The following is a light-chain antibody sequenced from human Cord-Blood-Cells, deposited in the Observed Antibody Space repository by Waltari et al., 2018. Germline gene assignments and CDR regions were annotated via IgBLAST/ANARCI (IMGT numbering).Light chain of an antibody. V-gene: IGLV2-14*01. Sequence: QSALTQPASVSGSPGQSIPISCTGTSSDGGGYNYVSWYQQHPGKAPKLMIYDVSNRPSGVSNRFSGSKSGNTASLTISGLQAEDEADYYCSSYTSSSTPYVFGTGTKVTVL. J-gene: IGLJ1*01. CDR3: SSYTSSSTPYV. CDR2: DVS. CDR1: SSDGGGYNY.